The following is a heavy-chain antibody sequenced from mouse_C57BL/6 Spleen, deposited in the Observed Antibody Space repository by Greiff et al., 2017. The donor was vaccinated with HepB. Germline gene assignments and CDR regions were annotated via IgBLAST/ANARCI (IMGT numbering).Heavy chain of an antibody. V-gene: IGHV1-22*01. CDR1: GYTFTDYN. Sequence: VHVKQSGPELVKPGASVKMSCKASGYTFTDYNMHWVKQSHGKSLEWIGYINPNNGGTSYNQKFKGKATLTVNKSSSTAYMELRSLTSEDSAVYYCARWVYYYGSYWYFDVWGTGTTVTVSS. CDR3: ARWVYYYGSYWYFDV. D-gene: IGHD1-1*01. CDR2: INPNNGGT. J-gene: IGHJ1*03.